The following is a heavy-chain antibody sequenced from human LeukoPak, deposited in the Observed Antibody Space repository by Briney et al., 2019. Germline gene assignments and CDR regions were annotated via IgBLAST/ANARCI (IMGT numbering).Heavy chain of an antibody. V-gene: IGHV1-2*06. CDR1: GYTFTGYY. D-gene: IGHD3-10*01. Sequence: ASVKISCKASGYTFTGYYMHWVRQAPGQGLEWMGRINPNSGGTNYAQKFQGRVTMTRDTSISTAYMELSRLRSDDTAVYYCARGPMVRGVITVFDYWGQGTLVTVSS. CDR2: INPNSGGT. CDR3: ARGPMVRGVITVFDY. J-gene: IGHJ4*02.